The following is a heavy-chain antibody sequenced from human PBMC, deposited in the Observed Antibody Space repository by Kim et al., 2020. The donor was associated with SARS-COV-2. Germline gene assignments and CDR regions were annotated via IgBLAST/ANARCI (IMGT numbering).Heavy chain of an antibody. J-gene: IGHJ6*02. Sequence: GGSLRLSCEASGFTFDSYHMNWVRQAPGKGLEWVASISCSSSNIYYADSVKGRFTISRDNSKKSLFLQMNSLRAEETALYYCARDAGLIPISSYGMDVWGQGTTVTVSS. D-gene: IGHD3-16*01. V-gene: IGHV3-21*01. CDR1: GFTFDSYH. CDR3: ARDAGLIPISSYGMDV. CDR2: ISCSSSNI.